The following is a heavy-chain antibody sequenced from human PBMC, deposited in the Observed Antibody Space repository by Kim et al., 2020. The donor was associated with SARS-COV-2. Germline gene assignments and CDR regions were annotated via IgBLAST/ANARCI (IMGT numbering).Heavy chain of an antibody. CDR3: AKARYSSSWVKWFDP. J-gene: IGHJ5*02. V-gene: IGHV3-23*01. D-gene: IGHD6-13*01. Sequence: GSVKGRFTISRDNSKNTLYLQMNSLRAEDTAVYYCAKARYSSSWVKWFDPWGQGTLVTVSS.